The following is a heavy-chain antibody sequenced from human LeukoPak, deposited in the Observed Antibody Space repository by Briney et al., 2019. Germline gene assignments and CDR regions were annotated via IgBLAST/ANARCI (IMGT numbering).Heavy chain of an antibody. V-gene: IGHV5-51*01. Sequence: GESLKISCKGSGYSFTSYWIGWVRQMPGKGLEWMGIIYPGDSDTRYSPSFQGQVTISADKSISTAYLQWSSLKASDTAMYYCASHSTGTYYYYYYMDVWGKGTTVTVSS. CDR2: IYPGDSDT. D-gene: IGHD1-1*01. CDR1: GYSFTSYW. CDR3: ASHSTGTYYYYYYMDV. J-gene: IGHJ6*03.